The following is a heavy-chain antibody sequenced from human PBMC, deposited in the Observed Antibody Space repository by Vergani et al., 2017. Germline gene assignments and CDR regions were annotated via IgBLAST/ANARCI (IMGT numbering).Heavy chain of an antibody. Sequence: QVQLVQSGAEVKKPGASVKVSCKVSGYTLTELSMHWVRQAPGKGLEWMGGFDPEDGETIYAQKFQGRVTMTRDTSTSTVYMELSSLRSEDTAVYYCARSQVSYCSSTSCYPETYFDYWGQGTLVTVSS. CDR1: GYTLTELS. V-gene: IGHV1-24*01. CDR2: FDPEDGET. D-gene: IGHD2-2*01. J-gene: IGHJ4*02. CDR3: ARSQVSYCSSTSCYPETYFDY.